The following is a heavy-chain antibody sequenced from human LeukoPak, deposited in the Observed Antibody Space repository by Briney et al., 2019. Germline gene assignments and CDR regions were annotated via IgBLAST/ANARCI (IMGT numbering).Heavy chain of an antibody. D-gene: IGHD4-23*01. Sequence: PSETLSLTCAVYGESFSGFYWSWIRQSPGKGLEWIGSLYYSGSTYYNASLKSRVTISADTSKNQFSLRLSSVTAADTAVYYCVRVDNGGNYFDYWGQGTLVTVSS. CDR1: GESFSGFY. CDR3: VRVDNGGNYFDY. CDR2: LYYSGST. J-gene: IGHJ4*02. V-gene: IGHV4-34*01.